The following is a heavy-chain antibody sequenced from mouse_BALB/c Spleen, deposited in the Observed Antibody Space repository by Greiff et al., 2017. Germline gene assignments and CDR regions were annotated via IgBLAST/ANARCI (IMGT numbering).Heavy chain of an antibody. CDR1: GFSLTSYG. Sequence: VQVVESGPGLVQPSQSLSITCTVSGFSLTSYGVHWVRQSPGKGLEWLGVIWSGGSTDYNAAFISRLSISKDNSKSQVFFKMNSLQANDTAIYYCARMHGNYGWFAYWGQGTLVTVSA. V-gene: IGHV2-2*02. D-gene: IGHD2-1*01. J-gene: IGHJ3*01. CDR3: ARMHGNYGWFAY. CDR2: IWSGGST.